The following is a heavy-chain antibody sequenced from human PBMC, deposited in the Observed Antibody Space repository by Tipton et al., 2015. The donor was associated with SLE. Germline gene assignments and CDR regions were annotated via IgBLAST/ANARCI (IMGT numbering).Heavy chain of an antibody. Sequence: TLSLTCAVYGGSFRGYYWTWIRQSPEKGLEWIGESEHTGNTNYNPSLKSRVTISVDTSKNQFSLKMNSVTAADTAVYYCARHRRITLLRGLILPYWGQGTLVTVSS. D-gene: IGHD3-10*01. CDR1: GGSFRGYY. CDR3: ARHRRITLLRGLILPY. CDR2: SEHTGNT. J-gene: IGHJ4*02. V-gene: IGHV4-34*01.